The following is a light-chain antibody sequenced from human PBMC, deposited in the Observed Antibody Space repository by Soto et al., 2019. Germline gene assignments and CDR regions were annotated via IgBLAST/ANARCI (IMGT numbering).Light chain of an antibody. Sequence: DIQMTQSPSPLSATVVDRVTITCRASQDISNYLAWHQQKPGKVPKLLIYVASTLQPGVPSRFSGSGSGTDFTLIISSLQPEDVATYYCEQYNGAPAESFGRGTKVATK. J-gene: IGKJ3*01. CDR1: QDISNY. CDR2: VAS. V-gene: IGKV1-27*01. CDR3: EQYNGAPAES.